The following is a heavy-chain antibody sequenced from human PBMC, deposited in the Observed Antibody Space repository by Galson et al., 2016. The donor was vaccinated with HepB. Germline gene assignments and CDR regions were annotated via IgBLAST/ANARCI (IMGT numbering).Heavy chain of an antibody. J-gene: IGHJ4*02. CDR1: RFTFSTYA. D-gene: IGHD6-6*01. V-gene: IGHV3-23*01. CDR3: ARGSSGSSGY. CDR2: ISGRGGST. Sequence: SLRLSCAASRFTFSTYAMSWVRQAPGKGLEWVSAISGRGGSTYYVDSVKGRFTISRDNSKNTLFLQMNNLRVEDTAVYYCARGSSGSSGYWGQGTLVTVSS.